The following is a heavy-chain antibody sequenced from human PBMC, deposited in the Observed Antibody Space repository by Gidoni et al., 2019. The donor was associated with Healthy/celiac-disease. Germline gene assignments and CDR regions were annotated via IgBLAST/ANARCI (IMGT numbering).Heavy chain of an antibody. CDR1: GFTFSSYA. V-gene: IGHV3-23*01. Sequence: EVQLLESGGGLVQPGGSLRLSCAASGFTFSSYAMSWVRQAPGKGLEWVAAISGSGGSTYYADSVKGRFTISRDNSKNTLYLQMNSLRAEDTAVYYCAKVRGENWGSYDAFDIWGQGTMVTVSS. CDR2: ISGSGGST. CDR3: AKVRGENWGSYDAFDI. J-gene: IGHJ3*02. D-gene: IGHD7-27*01.